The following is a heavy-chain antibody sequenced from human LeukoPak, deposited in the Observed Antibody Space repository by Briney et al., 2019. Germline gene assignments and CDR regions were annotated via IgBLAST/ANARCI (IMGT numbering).Heavy chain of an antibody. CDR2: ISGSGGST. Sequence: GGSLRLSCAASGFTFSSYAMSWVRQAPGKGLEWVSAISGSGGSTYHADSVKGRFTISRDNSKNTLYLQMNSLRAEDTAVYYCAKVDLAYCSSTSCPLDYWGQGTLVTVSS. J-gene: IGHJ4*02. CDR3: AKVDLAYCSSTSCPLDY. CDR1: GFTFSSYA. D-gene: IGHD2-2*01. V-gene: IGHV3-23*01.